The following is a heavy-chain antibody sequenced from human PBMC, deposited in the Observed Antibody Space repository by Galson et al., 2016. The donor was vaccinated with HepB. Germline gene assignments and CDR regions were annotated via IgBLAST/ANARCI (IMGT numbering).Heavy chain of an antibody. V-gene: IGHV3-23*01. CDR1: GFTFGDYA. D-gene: IGHD6-6*01. CDR3: AKDPQWTTSSRGAFDV. J-gene: IGHJ3*01. CDR2: ITGRGTST. Sequence: SLRLSCAASGFTFGDYAMSWFRQAPGKGLEWVSTITGRGTSTYYADSVEGRFTISRDNSKSTLYLQMNGLRAEDTAVYYCAKDPQWTTSSRGAFDVWGQGTMLTVFS.